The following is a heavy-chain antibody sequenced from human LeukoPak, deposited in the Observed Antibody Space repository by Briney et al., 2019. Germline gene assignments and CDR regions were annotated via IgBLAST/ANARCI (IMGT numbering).Heavy chain of an antibody. D-gene: IGHD3-16*01. CDR3: AREITFGGHDY. CDR2: ISSSSSTI. V-gene: IGHV3-48*01. J-gene: IGHJ4*02. Sequence: KAGGSLRLSCAASGFTFSSYSMNWVRQAPGKGLEWVSYISSSSSTIYYADSVKGRFTISRDNAKNSLYLQMNSLRAEDTAVYYCAREITFGGHDYWGQGTLVTVSS. CDR1: GFTFSSYS.